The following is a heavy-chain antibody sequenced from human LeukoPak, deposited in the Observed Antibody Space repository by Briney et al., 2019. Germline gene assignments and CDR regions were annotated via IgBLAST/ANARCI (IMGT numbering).Heavy chain of an antibody. Sequence: VASVKVSCKASGYTFTGYYMHWVRQAPGQGLEWMGWMNPNSGNTGYAQKFQGRVTMTRNTSISTAYMELSSLRSEDTAVYYCARGRDLSSGYSGYAFDIWGQGTMVTVSS. D-gene: IGHD6-19*01. V-gene: IGHV1-8*02. J-gene: IGHJ3*02. CDR2: MNPNSGNT. CDR3: ARGRDLSSGYSGYAFDI. CDR1: GYTFTGYY.